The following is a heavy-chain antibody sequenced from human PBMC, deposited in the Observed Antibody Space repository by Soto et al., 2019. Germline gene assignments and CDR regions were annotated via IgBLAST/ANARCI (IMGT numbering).Heavy chain of an antibody. Sequence: QVQLVESGGGVVQPGRSLRLSCAASGFTFSSYGMHWVRQAPGKGLEWVAVIWYDGSNKYYADSVKGRFTISRDNSKNTLYLQMSSLRAEDTAVYYCARGLGYCSSGSCYTLGPFDYWGQGTLVTVSS. CDR1: GFTFSSYG. D-gene: IGHD2-15*01. CDR2: IWYDGSNK. V-gene: IGHV3-33*01. J-gene: IGHJ4*02. CDR3: ARGLGYCSSGSCYTLGPFDY.